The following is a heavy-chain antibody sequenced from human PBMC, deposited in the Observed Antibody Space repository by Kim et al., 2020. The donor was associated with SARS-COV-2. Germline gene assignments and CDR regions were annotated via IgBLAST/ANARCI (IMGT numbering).Heavy chain of an antibody. J-gene: IGHJ4*02. CDR2: INPSGGST. Sequence: ASVKVSCKAFGYTLTSYYMHWVRQAPGQGLEWMGIINPSGGSTSYAQKFQGRVTMTRDTSTSTVYMELSSLRSEDTAVYYCTRLGTIYGDRYFFDYWGQGTLVTVSS. V-gene: IGHV1-46*01. CDR1: GYTLTSYY. CDR3: TRLGTIYGDRYFFDY. D-gene: IGHD4-17*01.